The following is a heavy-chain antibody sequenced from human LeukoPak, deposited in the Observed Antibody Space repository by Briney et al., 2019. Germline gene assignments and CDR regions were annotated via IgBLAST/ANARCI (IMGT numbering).Heavy chain of an antibody. Sequence: GASVTVSCKASGYTFTGNYMHWVRQAPGQGLEWMGWSNPNSGGTNYAQKVQGRVTMTRDTSISTAYMELSRLRSDDTAVYYCARDRGIQLPRRNWFDPWGQGTLVTVSS. V-gene: IGHV1-2*02. J-gene: IGHJ5*02. CDR1: GYTFTGNY. D-gene: IGHD5-18*01. CDR2: SNPNSGGT. CDR3: ARDRGIQLPRRNWFDP.